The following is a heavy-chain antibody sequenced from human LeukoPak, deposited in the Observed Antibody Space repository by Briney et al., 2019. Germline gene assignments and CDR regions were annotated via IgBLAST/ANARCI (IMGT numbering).Heavy chain of an antibody. CDR3: ARSLFWELWVAHP. CDR2: INPNSGGT. J-gene: IGHJ5*02. Sequence: GASVKVSCKASGYTFTDYYIHWVRQAPGQGLEWMGWINPNSGGTNYAQKFQGRVTMTRDTSISTAYMELSRLRSDDTAVYYCARSLFWELWVAHPWGQGTLVTVSS. V-gene: IGHV1-2*02. CDR1: GYTFTDYY. D-gene: IGHD1-26*01.